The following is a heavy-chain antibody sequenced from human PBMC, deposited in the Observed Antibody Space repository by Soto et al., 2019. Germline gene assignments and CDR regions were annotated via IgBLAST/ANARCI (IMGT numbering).Heavy chain of an antibody. V-gene: IGHV4-30-4*01. CDR2: IYYSGST. J-gene: IGHJ4*02. D-gene: IGHD6-13*01. CDR1: GGSISNVDYY. Sequence: PSEPLSLPCTVSGGSISNVDYYWSWIRQPPGKGLEWIGYIYYSGSTYYNPSLKSRLTISVDTSKNQFSLRLSSVTAADTAVYYCARGIAAPSVWGPGTLVTVSS. CDR3: ARGIAAPSV.